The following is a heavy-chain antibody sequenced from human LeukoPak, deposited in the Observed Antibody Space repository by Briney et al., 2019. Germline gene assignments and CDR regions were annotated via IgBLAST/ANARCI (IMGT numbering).Heavy chain of an antibody. CDR3: ASQIYHGGNDAFDI. Sequence: GESLKISCKGSGYIFTSYWIGWVRHMPGRGLEWMGIIYPGDSDTRYSPSFQGQVTISADKSISTAYLQWSSLKASDTAMYYCASQIYHGGNDAFDIWGQGTMVTVSS. CDR1: GYIFTSYW. J-gene: IGHJ3*02. CDR2: IYPGDSDT. V-gene: IGHV5-51*01. D-gene: IGHD4-23*01.